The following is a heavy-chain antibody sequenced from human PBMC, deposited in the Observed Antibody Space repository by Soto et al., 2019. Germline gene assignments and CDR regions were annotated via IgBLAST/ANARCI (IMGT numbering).Heavy chain of an antibody. Sequence: LRLSCAASGFTFSSYGMHWVRQAPGKGLEWVAVIWYDGSNKYYADSVKGRFTISRDNSKNTLYLQMNSLRAEDTAVYYCARETRGYCGGDCYFLYYYYGMDVWGQGTTVTVSS. CDR3: ARETRGYCGGDCYFLYYYYGMDV. V-gene: IGHV3-33*01. CDR1: GFTFSSYG. J-gene: IGHJ6*02. CDR2: IWYDGSNK. D-gene: IGHD2-21*02.